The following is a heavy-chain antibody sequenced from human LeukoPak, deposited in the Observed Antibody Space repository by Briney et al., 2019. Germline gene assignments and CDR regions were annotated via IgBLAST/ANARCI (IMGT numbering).Heavy chain of an antibody. J-gene: IGHJ4*02. CDR3: ARFSPRAMGNYLDF. V-gene: IGHV4-30-2*01. D-gene: IGHD7-27*01. Sequence: PSQTLSLTCGVSGGSISSGSYSWSWIRQPPGKGLEWIGYIYPRGSTYYNPSLKSRVILSLDKSANQFSLNLSSVTAADTAVYYCARFSPRAMGNYLDFWGQGTLVTVSS. CDR2: IYPRGST. CDR1: GGSISSGSYS.